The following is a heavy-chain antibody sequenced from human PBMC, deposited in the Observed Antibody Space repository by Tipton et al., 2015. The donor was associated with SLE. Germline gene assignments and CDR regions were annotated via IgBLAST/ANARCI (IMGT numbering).Heavy chain of an antibody. CDR2: ITGSGDST. CDR3: ARQPSGNFDY. J-gene: IGHJ4*02. D-gene: IGHD1-26*01. CDR1: GCTFSTYA. V-gene: IGHV3-23*01. Sequence: SLRLSCAASGCTFSTYAMTWVRQAPGKGLEWVSAITGSGDSTYYADSVKGRFTISRDNSKNTLYLQMHSLRAEDTAVHYCARQPSGNFDYWGQGTLVTVSS.